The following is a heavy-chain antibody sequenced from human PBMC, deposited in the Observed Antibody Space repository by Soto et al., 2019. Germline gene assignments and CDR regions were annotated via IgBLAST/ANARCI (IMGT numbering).Heavy chain of an antibody. D-gene: IGHD3-22*01. V-gene: IGHV5-51*01. CDR3: ASHYATTGYFAFDS. Sequence: PGESLKISCKGSGYSFSHYWIGWVRQMPGKGLEWMAIIWPGDSDTKYSPSIQGQVTISADRSTSTAYLQWSSLRASDTAMYYCASHYATTGYFAFDSWGQGTLVTVSP. CDR1: GYSFSHYW. J-gene: IGHJ4*02. CDR2: IWPGDSDT.